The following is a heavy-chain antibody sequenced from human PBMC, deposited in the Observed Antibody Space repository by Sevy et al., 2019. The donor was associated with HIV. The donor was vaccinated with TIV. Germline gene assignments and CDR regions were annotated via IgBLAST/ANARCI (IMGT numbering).Heavy chain of an antibody. J-gene: IGHJ4*02. V-gene: IGHV4-39*01. CDR1: SGSISSSTYY. Sequence: SETLSLTCTVSSGSISSSTYYWAWIRQPPGKGLEWIGSIFDSGSPYYNPSLQSRLTISVDTSKNQFSLKLSSVTAADTAVYYCASHNYSDRSGYYYPVWFDYWGRGTLVTVSS. CDR3: ASHNYSDRSGYYYPVWFDY. D-gene: IGHD3-22*01. CDR2: IFDSGSP.